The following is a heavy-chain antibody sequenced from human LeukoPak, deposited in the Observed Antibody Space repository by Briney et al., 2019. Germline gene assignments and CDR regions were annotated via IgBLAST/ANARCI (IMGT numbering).Heavy chain of an antibody. Sequence: GESLKVSCKGSGYSFTSYWIGWVRQMPGKGLEWMGIIYPGDSDTRYSPSFQGQVTISADKSISTAYLQWSSLKASDTAMYYCAGLRMPPYYYYGMDVWGQGTTVTVSS. D-gene: IGHD2-2*01. V-gene: IGHV5-51*01. CDR3: AGLRMPPYYYYGMDV. CDR2: IYPGDSDT. J-gene: IGHJ6*02. CDR1: GYSFTSYW.